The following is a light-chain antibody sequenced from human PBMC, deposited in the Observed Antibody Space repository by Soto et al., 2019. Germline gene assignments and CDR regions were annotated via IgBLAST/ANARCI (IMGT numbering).Light chain of an antibody. CDR1: SSDIGAYNF. J-gene: IGLJ2*01. Sequence: QSLLTQPASVSGSPGQSITISCTGASSDIGAYNFVSWYQQHPGKAPKLMLYDVNIRPSGVSNRFSGSKSGNTASLTISGLQAEGEADYYCTSWTTSTTKIFGGGTKVTVL. CDR2: DVN. CDR3: TSWTTSTTKI. V-gene: IGLV2-14*03.